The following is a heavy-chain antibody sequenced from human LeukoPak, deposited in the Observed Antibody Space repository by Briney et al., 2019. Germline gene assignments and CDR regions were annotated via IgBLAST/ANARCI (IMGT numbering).Heavy chain of an antibody. CDR1: GFTFSSYA. CDR3: AKKSSGYYTFVGHVDY. V-gene: IGHV3-23*01. Sequence: GGSLRLSCAASGFTFSSYAMSWVRQAPGKGLEGVSAISGSGGSTYYADSVKGRFTISRDNSKNTLYLQMNSLRAEDTAVYYCAKKSSGYYTFVGHVDYWGQGTLVTVSS. D-gene: IGHD3-22*01. CDR2: ISGSGGST. J-gene: IGHJ4*02.